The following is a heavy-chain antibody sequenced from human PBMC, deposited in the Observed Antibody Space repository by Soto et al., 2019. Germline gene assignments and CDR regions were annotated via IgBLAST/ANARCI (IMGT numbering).Heavy chain of an antibody. D-gene: IGHD3-3*01. CDR3: ARGGYDFWSGPPPVGGTDV. CDR1: GGSISSGDYY. Sequence: SSETLSLTCTVSGGSISSGDYYWSWIRQPPGKGLEWIGYIYYSGSTYYNPSLKSRVTISVDTSKNQFSLKLSSVTAADTAVYYCARGGYDFWSGPPPVGGTDVWGQGTTVTVSS. CDR2: IYYSGST. J-gene: IGHJ6*02. V-gene: IGHV4-30-4*01.